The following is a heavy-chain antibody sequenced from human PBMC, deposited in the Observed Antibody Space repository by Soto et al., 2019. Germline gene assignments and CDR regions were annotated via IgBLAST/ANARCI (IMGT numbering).Heavy chain of an antibody. CDR3: ARLGGAPVRGYCSGGTCIPDY. CDR2: VYNSGST. D-gene: IGHD2-15*01. J-gene: IGHJ4*02. V-gene: IGHV4-39*01. Sequence: ASETLSLTCTVSGDSISSSTYYWGWIRQPPGKGLEWIGSVYNSGSTYYNPSPSLKSRVTISVDTRENQFSLKLSSVTAADSAVYYCARLGGAPVRGYCSGGTCIPDYWGQGTLVTVSS. CDR1: GDSISSSTYY.